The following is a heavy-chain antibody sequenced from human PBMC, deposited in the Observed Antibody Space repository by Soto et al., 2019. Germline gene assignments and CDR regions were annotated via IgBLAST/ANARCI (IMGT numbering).Heavy chain of an antibody. V-gene: IGHV1-69*04. Sequence: ASVKVCCKASGGTFSSYTISWVRQAPGQGLEWMGRIIPILGIANYAQKFQGRVTITADKSTSTAYMELSSLRSEDTAVYYCARDGGYYYMDVWGKGTTVTVSS. CDR2: IIPILGIA. D-gene: IGHD2-15*01. CDR3: ARDGGYYYMDV. CDR1: GGTFSSYT. J-gene: IGHJ6*03.